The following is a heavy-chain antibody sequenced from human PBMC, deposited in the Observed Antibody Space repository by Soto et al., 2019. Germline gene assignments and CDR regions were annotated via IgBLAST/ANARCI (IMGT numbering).Heavy chain of an antibody. Sequence: EVQLVESGGGLVKSGGSLRLSCAASGFTFSNAWMSWVRQAPGKGLEWVGRIKSKTDGGTTDYAAPVKGRFTISRDDSENPLFLQMYSLKTEDTAVYYCTTDDPINKNWGQGTLVTVCS. V-gene: IGHV3-15*01. CDR2: IKSKTDGGTT. CDR1: GFTFSNAW. J-gene: IGHJ4*02. CDR3: TTDDPINKN.